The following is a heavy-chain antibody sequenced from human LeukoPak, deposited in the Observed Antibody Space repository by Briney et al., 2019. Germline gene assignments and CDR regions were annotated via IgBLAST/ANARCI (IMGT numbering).Heavy chain of an antibody. V-gene: IGHV3-23*01. D-gene: IGHD2-15*01. Sequence: GGSLRLSCAASGFTFSSYAMSWVRQAPGKGLEWVSAISGSGGSTYYADSVKGRFTISRDNSKKTLYLQMNSLRAEDTAVYYCARSPGGGSCSDYWGQGTLVTVSS. J-gene: IGHJ4*02. CDR2: ISGSGGST. CDR3: ARSPGGGSCSDY. CDR1: GFTFSSYA.